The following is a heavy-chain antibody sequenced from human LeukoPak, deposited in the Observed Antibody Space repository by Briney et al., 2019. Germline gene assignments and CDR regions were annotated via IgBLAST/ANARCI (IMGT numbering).Heavy chain of an antibody. CDR2: ISAYNGNT. V-gene: IGHV1-18*01. CDR3: ARLMSAVDI. D-gene: IGHD2-8*01. CDR1: GGTFSSYA. J-gene: IGHJ3*02. Sequence: ASVKVSCKASGGTFSSYAISWVRQAPGQGLEWMGWISAYNGNTNYAQSLQGRVTMTIDTSTNTAYMELRSLRSDDTAVYYCARLMSAVDIWGQGTMVTVSS.